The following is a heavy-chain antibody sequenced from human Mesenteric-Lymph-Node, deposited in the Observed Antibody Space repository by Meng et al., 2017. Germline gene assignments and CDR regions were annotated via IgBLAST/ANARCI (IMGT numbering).Heavy chain of an antibody. CDR1: GGTFSSYA. CDR2: IIPIFGTA. J-gene: IGHJ5*02. Sequence: QGQLVQPGAEVKKPGSSVKVSCKASGGTFSSYAISWVRQAPGQGLEWMGGIIPIFGTANYAQKFQGRVTITADKSTSTAYMELSSLRSEDTAVYYCARSVNYDFWSGYYGWFDPWGQGTLVTVSS. CDR3: ARSVNYDFWSGYYGWFDP. D-gene: IGHD3-3*01. V-gene: IGHV1-69*06.